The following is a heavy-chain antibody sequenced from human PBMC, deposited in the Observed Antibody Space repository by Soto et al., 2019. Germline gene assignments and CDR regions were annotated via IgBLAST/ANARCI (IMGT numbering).Heavy chain of an antibody. J-gene: IGHJ4*02. D-gene: IGHD3-22*01. CDR3: ARQIYDSDTGPNFQYYFDS. CDR2: IDPSDSQT. V-gene: IGHV5-10-1*01. Sequence: GESLKISCKGSGYSFAGYWITWVRQKPGEGLEWMGRIDPSDSQTYYSPSFRGHVTISVTKSITTVFLQWSSLRASDTAMYYCARQIYDSDTGPNFQYYFDSWGQGTPVTVSS. CDR1: GYSFAGYW.